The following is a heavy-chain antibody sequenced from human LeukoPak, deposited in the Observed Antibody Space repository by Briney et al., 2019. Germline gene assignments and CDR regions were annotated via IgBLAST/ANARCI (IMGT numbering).Heavy chain of an antibody. Sequence: QSGGSLRLSCAASGFTFSSYAMSWVRQAPGKGLEWVSGISISGGSTFYADPVKGRFTISRVNSKNTLSLQMNSLRAEDTAVYYCAELGITMIGGVWGKGTTVTISS. V-gene: IGHV3-23*01. J-gene: IGHJ6*04. CDR2: ISISGGST. CDR3: AELGITMIGGV. D-gene: IGHD3-10*02. CDR1: GFTFSSYA.